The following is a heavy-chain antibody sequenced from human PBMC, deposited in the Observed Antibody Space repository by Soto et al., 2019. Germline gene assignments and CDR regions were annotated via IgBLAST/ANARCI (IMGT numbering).Heavy chain of an antibody. CDR1: GFTFSKAW. D-gene: IGHD6-6*01. CDR2: IKSKTDGGTT. CDR3: TTDSPIEVRPQPVY. Sequence: SLRLSCAASGFTFSKAWMSWVRQAPGKGPEWVGRIKSKTDGGTTDYATPVKGRITISRDDSKNRLYLQMSSLKTDDTAVYYCTTDSPIEVRPQPVYWGEGTPFTVSS. V-gene: IGHV3-15*01. J-gene: IGHJ4*02.